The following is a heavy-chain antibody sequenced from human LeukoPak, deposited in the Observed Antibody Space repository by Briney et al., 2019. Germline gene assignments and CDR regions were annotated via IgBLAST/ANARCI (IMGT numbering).Heavy chain of an antibody. V-gene: IGHV4-38-2*01. Sequence: PSETLSLTCAVSGYSISSGYYWGWIRPPPGKGLEWIGSIYHSGSTYYNPYLKSRVTISVDKSKNQFSLKLSSVTAADTAVYYCARDSSSSYSDAFDIWGQGTMVTVSS. D-gene: IGHD6-13*01. CDR3: ARDSSSSYSDAFDI. CDR2: IYHSGST. J-gene: IGHJ3*02. CDR1: GYSISSGYY.